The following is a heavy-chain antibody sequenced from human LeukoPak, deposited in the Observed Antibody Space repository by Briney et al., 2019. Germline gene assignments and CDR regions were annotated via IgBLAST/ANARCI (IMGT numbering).Heavy chain of an antibody. V-gene: IGHV3-74*01. D-gene: IGHD3-10*01. CDR3: ARGFYGSGNS. J-gene: IGHJ4*01. CDR1: GFTFSNYW. CDR2: ISGDGITT. Sequence: GGSLRLSCAASGFTFSNYWVYWVRQAPGRGPLWVSRISGDGITTYYAGSVKGRFTISRDNAKNTLYLQMHSLRAEDSAVYYCARGFYGSGNSWGHGTLVTVSS.